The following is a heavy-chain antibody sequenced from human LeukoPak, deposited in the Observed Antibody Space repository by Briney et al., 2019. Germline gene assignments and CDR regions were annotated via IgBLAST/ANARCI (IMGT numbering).Heavy chain of an antibody. CDR3: ARQESLAIGYFDY. V-gene: IGHV4-34*01. CDR2: INHSGST. J-gene: IGHJ4*02. CDR1: GGSFSGYY. D-gene: IGHD5-12*01. Sequence: SETLSLTCAVYGGSFSGYYWSWIRQPPGKGLEWIGEINHSGSTNYNPSLKSRVTISVDTSKNQFSLNLNSVTAADTAMYYCARQESLAIGYFDYWGQGTLVTVSS.